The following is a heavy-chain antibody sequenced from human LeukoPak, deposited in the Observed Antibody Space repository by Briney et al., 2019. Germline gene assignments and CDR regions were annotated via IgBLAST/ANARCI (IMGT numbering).Heavy chain of an antibody. J-gene: IGHJ3*02. D-gene: IGHD3-10*01. V-gene: IGHV3-23*01. Sequence: PGGSLRLSCAASGFTFSSYAMSWVRQAPGKGLEWVSAISGSGGSTYYADSVKGRFTISRDNSKNTLYLQMNSLRAEDTAVYYCARHKGGGFTMVRGVIVRHAFDIWGQGTMVTVSS. CDR2: ISGSGGST. CDR1: GFTFSSYA. CDR3: ARHKGGGFTMVRGVIVRHAFDI.